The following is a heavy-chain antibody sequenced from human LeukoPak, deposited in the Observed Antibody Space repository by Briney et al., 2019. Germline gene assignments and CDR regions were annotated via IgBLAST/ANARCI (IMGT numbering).Heavy chain of an antibody. CDR1: GGSISSYY. CDR3: ARGVYGSGSYFARSYYYYGMDV. D-gene: IGHD3-10*01. CDR2: IYTSGST. J-gene: IGHJ6*02. V-gene: IGHV4-4*07. Sequence: PSETLSLTCTVSGGSISSYYWSWIRQPAGKGLEWIGRIYTSGSTNYNPSLKSRVTISVDTSKNQFSLKLSSVTAADTAVYYCARGVYGSGSYFARSYYYYGMDVWGQGTTVTVSS.